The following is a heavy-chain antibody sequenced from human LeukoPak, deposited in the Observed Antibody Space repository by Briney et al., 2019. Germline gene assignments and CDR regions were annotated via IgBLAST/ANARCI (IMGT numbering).Heavy chain of an antibody. CDR1: GFTFSSYS. J-gene: IGHJ6*03. CDR2: ISYSSTT. CDR3: TRVVWGGHSHIDV. Sequence: GGSLRLSCAASGFTFSSYSLDWVRQPPGKGLEWVSYISYSSTTNYADSVKGRFTISRDNAKNSVYLQMNSLRAEDTAVYYCTRVVWGGHSHIDVWGKGTTVIVSS. D-gene: IGHD3-16*01. V-gene: IGHV3-48*04.